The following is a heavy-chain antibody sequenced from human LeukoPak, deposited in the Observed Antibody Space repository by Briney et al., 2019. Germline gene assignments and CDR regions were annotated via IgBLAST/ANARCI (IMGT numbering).Heavy chain of an antibody. Sequence: WASVKVSCKASGYNFTSYYMHWVRQAPGQGLEWMGIINPSGGSTSYAQKFQGRVTMTRDMSTSTVYMELSSLRSEDTAVYYCARGEYYYDSSGYSLPRYYFDYWGQGTLVTVSS. D-gene: IGHD3-22*01. CDR1: GYNFTSYY. CDR3: ARGEYYYDSSGYSLPRYYFDY. V-gene: IGHV1-46*01. CDR2: INPSGGST. J-gene: IGHJ4*02.